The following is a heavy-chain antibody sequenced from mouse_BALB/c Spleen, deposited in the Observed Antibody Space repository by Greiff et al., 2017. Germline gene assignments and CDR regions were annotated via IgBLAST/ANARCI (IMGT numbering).Heavy chain of an antibody. V-gene: IGHV1S81*02. CDR3: TRRYYRYDYFDY. Sequence: QVQLKQSGAELVKPGASVKLSCKASGYTFTSYYMYWVKQRPGQGLEWIGEINPSNGGTNFNEKFKSKATLTVDKSSSTAYMQLSSLTSEDSAVYYCTRRYYRYDYFDYWGQGTTLTVSS. CDR1: GYTFTSYY. J-gene: IGHJ2*01. D-gene: IGHD2-14*01. CDR2: INPSNGGT.